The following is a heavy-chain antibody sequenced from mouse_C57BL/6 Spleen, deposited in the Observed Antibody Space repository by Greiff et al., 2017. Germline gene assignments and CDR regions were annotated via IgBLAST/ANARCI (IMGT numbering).Heavy chain of an antibody. V-gene: IGHV1-50*01. Sequence: QVQLQQSGAELVKPGASVKLSCKASGYTFTSYWMQWVKQRPGQGLEWIGEIDPSDSYTNYNQKFKGKATLTVDTSSSTAYMQLSSLTSEDSAVYYCARRGYSNYGYWGQGTTLTVSS. CDR1: GYTFTSYW. CDR2: IDPSDSYT. J-gene: IGHJ2*01. D-gene: IGHD2-5*01. CDR3: ARRGYSNYGY.